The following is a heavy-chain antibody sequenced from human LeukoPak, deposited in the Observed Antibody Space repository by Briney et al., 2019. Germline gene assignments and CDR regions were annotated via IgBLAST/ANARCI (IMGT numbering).Heavy chain of an antibody. J-gene: IGHJ5*02. V-gene: IGHV5-51*01. D-gene: IGHD3-10*01. Sequence: GESLKISCKGSGYSFTSYWIGWVRQMPGKGLEWMGIIYPGDSDTRYRPSFQDQVTISADKSISTAYLQWSSLKASDTAMYYCARRGFGEFPTDNWFDPWGQGTLVTVSS. CDR2: IYPGDSDT. CDR1: GYSFTSYW. CDR3: ARRGFGEFPTDNWFDP.